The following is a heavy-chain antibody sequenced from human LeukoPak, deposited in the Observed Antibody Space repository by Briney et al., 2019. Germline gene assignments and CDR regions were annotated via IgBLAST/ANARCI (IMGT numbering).Heavy chain of an antibody. Sequence: ASVNVSCKAFGYTFTSNYMHWVRQAPGHRPEWLGVISPSGGSTTYAQKFQGRVTLTRDMSTSTDYLELSSLRAEDMAVYYCARVRWAGTWGDFDYWGQGTLVTVSS. CDR2: ISPSGGST. D-gene: IGHD1-1*01. J-gene: IGHJ4*02. CDR3: ARVRWAGTWGDFDY. CDR1: GYTFTSNY. V-gene: IGHV1-46*01.